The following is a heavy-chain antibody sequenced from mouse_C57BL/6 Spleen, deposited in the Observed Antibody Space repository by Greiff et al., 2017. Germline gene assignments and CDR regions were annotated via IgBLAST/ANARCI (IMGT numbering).Heavy chain of an antibody. J-gene: IGHJ1*03. D-gene: IGHD2-5*01. Sequence: QVQLQQSGPGLVQPSQSLSITCTVSGFSLTSYGVHWVRQSPGKGLEWLGVIWRGGSTDYNAAFMSRLSITKDNSTSQVFFKMNSLQADDTAIYYGAKKGYSNDWYIDVWGTGTTVTVSS. V-gene: IGHV2-5*01. CDR2: IWRGGST. CDR3: AKKGYSNDWYIDV. CDR1: GFSLTSYG.